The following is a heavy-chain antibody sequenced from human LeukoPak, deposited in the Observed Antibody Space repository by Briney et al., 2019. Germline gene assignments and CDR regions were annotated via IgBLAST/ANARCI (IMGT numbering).Heavy chain of an antibody. CDR3: ARGRGGLLWFGEFNS. D-gene: IGHD3-10*01. Sequence: QSGGSLRLSCAASGFTFSSYWMSWVRQAPGKRLEWVANIKQDGSEKNYVDSVKGRFTISRDNANNSLYLQMNSLRAEDTAVYYCARGRGGLLWFGEFNSWGQGTLVTVSS. J-gene: IGHJ4*02. V-gene: IGHV3-7*01. CDR1: GFTFSSYW. CDR2: IKQDGSEK.